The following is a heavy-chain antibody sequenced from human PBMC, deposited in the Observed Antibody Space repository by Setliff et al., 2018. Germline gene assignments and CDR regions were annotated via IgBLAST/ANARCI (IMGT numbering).Heavy chain of an antibody. J-gene: IGHJ4*02. CDR3: ARGYCDGIGCPAPLYYFDS. D-gene: IGHD2-21*01. CDR1: GYSFTLYA. V-gene: IGHV1-3*03. Sequence: ASVKVSCKASGYSFTLYAMHWMRQAPGQRLEWMGWMNIDNGKTEYSQEFQDRVTFTRDTFAETAYMELRSLTSDDMAVYYCARGYCDGIGCPAPLYYFDSWGQGTPVTVS. CDR2: MNIDNGKT.